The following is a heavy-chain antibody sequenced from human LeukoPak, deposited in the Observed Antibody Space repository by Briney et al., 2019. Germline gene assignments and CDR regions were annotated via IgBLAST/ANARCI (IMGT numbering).Heavy chain of an antibody. CDR3: AKEVGFGEANPFDY. V-gene: IGHV3-30*02. J-gene: IGHJ4*02. D-gene: IGHD3-10*01. CDR1: GFNFRTYG. CDR2: IRYDGSNK. Sequence: GGSLRLSCAASGFNFRTYGMHWVRQAPGKGLDWVAFIRYDGSNKYYADSVKGRFTISRDNSKNTLYLQMNSLRAEDTAVYYCAKEVGFGEANPFDYWGQGTLVTVSS.